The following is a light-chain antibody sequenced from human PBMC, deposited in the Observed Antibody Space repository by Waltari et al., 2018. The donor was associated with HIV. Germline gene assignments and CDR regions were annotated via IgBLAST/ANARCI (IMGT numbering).Light chain of an antibody. CDR2: DVS. CDR3: SSYTSVSTSYV. Sequence: QSALTQPASVSGSPGQSITISCTGTSSDVGGYNYVSWYQQHPGKAPKVMIFDVSSRPSGVSNRFSGSKSGNPASLTISGLQAEDEADYYCSSYTSVSTSYVFGTGNRVTVL. CDR1: SSDVGGYNY. J-gene: IGLJ1*01. V-gene: IGLV2-14*03.